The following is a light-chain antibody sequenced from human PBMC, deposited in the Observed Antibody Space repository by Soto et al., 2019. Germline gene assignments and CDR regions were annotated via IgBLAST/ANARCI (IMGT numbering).Light chain of an antibody. CDR1: RSLVYSDGKTY. J-gene: IGKJ1*01. CDR2: GAS. V-gene: IGKV2D-29*01. Sequence: DIVLTQTPLSLSVTSGQPASISCKSSRSLVYSDGKTYFYWYLQKPGQPPQLQSHGASNRFSGVTDMFSRSGSGTDFTLTISRVEAEDFGISYCMHTVKFPWTFGQGTKVEVK. CDR3: MHTVKFPWT.